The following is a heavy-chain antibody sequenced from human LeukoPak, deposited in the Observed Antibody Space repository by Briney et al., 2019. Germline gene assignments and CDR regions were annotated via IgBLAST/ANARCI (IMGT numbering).Heavy chain of an antibody. Sequence: PGGSLRLSCAAPGFTFSSYGMHWVRQAPGNGLEWVAVIWYDGSNKYYADSVKGRFTISRDNSKNTLYLQMNSLRADDTAVYYCARDRDSSGWYEGFDYWGQGTLVTVSS. CDR3: ARDRDSSGWYEGFDY. CDR1: GFTFSSYG. D-gene: IGHD6-19*01. V-gene: IGHV3-30*19. CDR2: IWYDGSNK. J-gene: IGHJ4*02.